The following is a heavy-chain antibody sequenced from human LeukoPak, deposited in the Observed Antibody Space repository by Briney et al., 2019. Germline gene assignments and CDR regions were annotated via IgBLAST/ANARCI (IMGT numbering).Heavy chain of an antibody. CDR2: ISPSGDIT. Sequence: GGSLRLSCAASGFIFSSHGMNWVRQAPGKGLEWVSGISPSGDITYYADSVKGRFTISRDNSKNTLYLQMNSLRAEDTAVYYCARGGYYDSSGYRYDYWGQGTLVTVSS. D-gene: IGHD3-22*01. CDR1: GFIFSSHG. CDR3: ARGGYYDSSGYRYDY. J-gene: IGHJ4*02. V-gene: IGHV3-23*01.